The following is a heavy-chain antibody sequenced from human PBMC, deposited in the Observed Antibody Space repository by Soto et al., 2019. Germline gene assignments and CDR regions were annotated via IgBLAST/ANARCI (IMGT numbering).Heavy chain of an antibody. CDR2: IFSNDEK. CDR1: GFSLSNARMG. CDR3: ARTYGAGRLGVWFDP. V-gene: IGHV2-26*01. J-gene: IGHJ5*02. Sequence: QVTWKESGPVLVKPAETLTLTCTVSGFSLSNARMGVSWIRQPPGKALEWLAHIFSNDEKSYSTSLKSRLTISKDTSKSQVVLTMTNMDPVDTATYYCARTYGAGRLGVWFDPSGQGTLVTVSS. D-gene: IGHD3-16*01.